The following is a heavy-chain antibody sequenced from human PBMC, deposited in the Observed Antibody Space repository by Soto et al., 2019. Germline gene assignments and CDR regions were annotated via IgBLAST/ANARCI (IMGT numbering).Heavy chain of an antibody. D-gene: IGHD3-10*01. CDR3: AKDPSSGFAMENYFDY. V-gene: IGHV3-23*01. J-gene: IGHJ4*02. CDR1: GFTFSSYA. Sequence: EVQLSGSGGGLVQPGGSLRLYCAASGFTFSSYAMSWVRQAPGKGLEWASAISGSSTSTYYADSVKGRFTISRDKSKNTLYLQMNSLRAEDTAVYYCAKDPSSGFAMENYFDYWGQGTLVTVSS. CDR2: ISGSSTST.